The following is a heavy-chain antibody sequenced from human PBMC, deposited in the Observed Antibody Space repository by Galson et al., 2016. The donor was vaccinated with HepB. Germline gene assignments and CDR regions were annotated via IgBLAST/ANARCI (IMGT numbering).Heavy chain of an antibody. V-gene: IGHV3-33*01. CDR1: GFSFSGYG. D-gene: IGHD3-10*01. CDR2: TWYKDNNK. J-gene: IGHJ6*02. Sequence: SLRLSCAASGFSFSGYGIHWVRQAPGKGLEWVAVTWYKDNNKFYADSVKGRFTFSRDSSENTLFLQMNSLRAGDTAVYYCARIRWIGESLGGYGMDVWGQGTTVTVSS. CDR3: ARIRWIGESLGGYGMDV.